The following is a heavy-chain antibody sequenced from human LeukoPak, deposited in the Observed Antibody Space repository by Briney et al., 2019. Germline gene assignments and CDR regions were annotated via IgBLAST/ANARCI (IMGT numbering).Heavy chain of an antibody. CDR1: GFTFDDYA. J-gene: IGHJ4*02. D-gene: IGHD3-10*01. V-gene: IGHV3-9*01. Sequence: SLRLSCAASGFTFDDYAMHWVRQAPGKGLEWVSGISWNSGSIGYADSVKGRFTISRDNAKNSLYLQMNSLRAEDTALYYCAKDYGSGSYYNRYYFDYWGQGTLVTVSS. CDR2: ISWNSGSI. CDR3: AKDYGSGSYYNRYYFDY.